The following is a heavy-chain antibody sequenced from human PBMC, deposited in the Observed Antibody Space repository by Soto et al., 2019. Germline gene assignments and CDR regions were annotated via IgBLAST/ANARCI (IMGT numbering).Heavy chain of an antibody. D-gene: IGHD3-16*01. CDR2: INAGNGNT. J-gene: IGHJ4*02. V-gene: IGHV1-3*01. CDR1: GYTFTSYA. Sequence: ASVKVSCKASGYTFTSYAMHWVRQAPGQRLEWMGWINAGNGNTKYSQKFQGRVTITRDTSASTAYMELSSLRSEDTAVYYCARNEITFGGFFDYWGQGTMVTVSS. CDR3: ARNEITFGGFFDY.